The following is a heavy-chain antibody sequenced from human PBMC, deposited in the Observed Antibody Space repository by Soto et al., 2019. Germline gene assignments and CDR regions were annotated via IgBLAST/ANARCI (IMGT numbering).Heavy chain of an antibody. CDR3: ARLRYSSSWNYYYYGMDV. D-gene: IGHD6-13*01. V-gene: IGHV5-51*01. J-gene: IGHJ6*02. CDR2: IYPGDSDT. Sequence: GESLKISCNGSGYSFTSYWIGWVRQMPGKGLEWMGIIYPGDSDTRYSPSFQGQVTISADKSISTAYLQWSSLKASDTAMYYCARLRYSSSWNYYYYGMDVWGQGTTVTVSS. CDR1: GYSFTSYW.